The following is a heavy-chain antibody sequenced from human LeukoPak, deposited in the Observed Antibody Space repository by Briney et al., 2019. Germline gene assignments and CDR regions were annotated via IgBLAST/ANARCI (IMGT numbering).Heavy chain of an antibody. CDR1: GFTFNDYA. CDR2: IRGSGGLT. Sequence: GGSLRLSCAASGFTFNDYAMMWVRQAPGRGLEWVSAIRGSGGLTFYADSVKGRFTISRDNSKNTLYLQMNSLRAEDTAVYYCARDPNGDYIGAFDMCGQGTKVTVSS. V-gene: IGHV3-23*01. D-gene: IGHD4-17*01. CDR3: ARDPNGDYIGAFDM. J-gene: IGHJ3*02.